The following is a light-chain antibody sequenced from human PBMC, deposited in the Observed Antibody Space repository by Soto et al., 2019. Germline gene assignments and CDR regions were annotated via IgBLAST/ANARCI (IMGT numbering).Light chain of an antibody. CDR3: QQRSKWPIT. V-gene: IGKV3-11*01. Sequence: PGETGPLSWRASQSTSTVLAWYQQRPGPTPRHLIYDASNRATGGPARFSGSGSGTEFTLTISSLEPEDFAVYYCQQRSKWPITVGQGTRLEI. CDR2: DAS. J-gene: IGKJ5*01. CDR1: QSTSTV.